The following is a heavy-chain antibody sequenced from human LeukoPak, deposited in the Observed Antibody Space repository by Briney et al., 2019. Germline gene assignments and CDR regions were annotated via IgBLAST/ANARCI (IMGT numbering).Heavy chain of an antibody. CDR1: GGSISIYY. J-gene: IGHJ5*02. Sequence: PSETLSLTCTVHGGSISIYYWNWIRQPPGKGLEWIGYIYYSGTTNYDPSLKSRVTISGDTSKNQFSLKLSSVTAADTAVYYCARSTLGYCSGGSCSWFDPWGQGTLVTVSS. CDR3: ARSTLGYCSGGSCSWFDP. CDR2: IYYSGTT. V-gene: IGHV4-59*01. D-gene: IGHD2-15*01.